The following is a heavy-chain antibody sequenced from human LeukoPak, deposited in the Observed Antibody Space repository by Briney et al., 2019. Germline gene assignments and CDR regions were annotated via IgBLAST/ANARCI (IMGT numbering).Heavy chain of an antibody. CDR2: INHSGST. CDR1: SGSFSGYY. Sequence: SETLSLTCAVYSGSFSGYYWSWIRQPPGKGLEWIGEINHSGSTNYNPSLKSRVTISVDTSKNQFSLKLSSVTAADTAVYYCASLQPTVTTEIWFDPWGQGTLVTVSS. J-gene: IGHJ5*02. V-gene: IGHV4-34*01. D-gene: IGHD4-17*01. CDR3: ASLQPTVTTEIWFDP.